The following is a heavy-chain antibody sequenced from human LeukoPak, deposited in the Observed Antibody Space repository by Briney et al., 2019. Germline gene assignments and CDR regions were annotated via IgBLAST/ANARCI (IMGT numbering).Heavy chain of an antibody. CDR1: GGSISSYY. V-gene: IGHV4-59*12. D-gene: IGHD6-13*01. Sequence: HPSETLSLTCTVSGGSISSYYWSWIRQPPGKGLEWIGYIYYSGSTNYNPSLKSRVTISVDTSKNQFSLKLSSVTAADTAVYYCARGSSAAAGLKFDYWGQGTLVTVSS. J-gene: IGHJ4*02. CDR2: IYYSGST. CDR3: ARGSSAAAGLKFDY.